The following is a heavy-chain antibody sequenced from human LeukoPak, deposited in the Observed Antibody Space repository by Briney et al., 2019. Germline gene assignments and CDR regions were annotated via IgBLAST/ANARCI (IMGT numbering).Heavy chain of an antibody. CDR2: IYHSGST. V-gene: IGHV4-38-2*01. CDR3: ARAYYDILTGYWGAFDI. CDR1: GYSISSGYY. D-gene: IGHD3-9*01. Sequence: SETLSLTCAVSGYSISSGYYWGWIRQPPGKGREWIGSIYHSGSTYYNPSLKSRVTISVDTSKNQFSLKLSSVTAADTAVYYCARAYYDILTGYWGAFDIWGQGTMVTVSS. J-gene: IGHJ3*02.